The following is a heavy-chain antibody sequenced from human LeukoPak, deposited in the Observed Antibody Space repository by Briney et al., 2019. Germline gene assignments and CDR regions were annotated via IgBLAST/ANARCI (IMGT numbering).Heavy chain of an antibody. J-gene: IGHJ4*02. CDR1: GFTFSTYA. Sequence: GGSLRLSCAAPGFTFSTYAMTWVRQAPGKGLEWISAFKGSAGSGADTYYADSVKGRFTISRDNSRNTLYLEMNSLRVEETAIHYFAKLLGVNFIWAHYFDYWGQGTLVTVSS. V-gene: IGHV3-23*01. CDR2: FKGSAGSGADT. CDR3: AKLLGVNFIWAHYFDY. D-gene: IGHD1-1*01.